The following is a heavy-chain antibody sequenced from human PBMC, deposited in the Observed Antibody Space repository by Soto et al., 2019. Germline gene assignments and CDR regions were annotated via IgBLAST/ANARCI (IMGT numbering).Heavy chain of an antibody. J-gene: IGHJ6*02. CDR2: IYYSGST. V-gene: IGHV4-30-4*01. D-gene: IGHD3-3*01. Sequence: SETLSLTCTVSGGSISSGDYCWSLIRQPPGKGLEWIGYIYYSGSTYYNPSLKSRVTISVDTSKNQFSLKLSSVTAADTAVYYCARDRAIFGVVYYYYYGMDVWGQGTTVTVSS. CDR3: ARDRAIFGVVYYYYYGMDV. CDR1: GGSISSGDYC.